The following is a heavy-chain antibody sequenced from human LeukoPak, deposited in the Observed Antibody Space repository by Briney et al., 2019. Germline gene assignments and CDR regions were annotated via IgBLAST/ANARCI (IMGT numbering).Heavy chain of an antibody. V-gene: IGHV3-53*01. CDR3: ARGKQYSTGWYYFDY. Sequence: GGSLRLSCAASGFTVSSNHMSWVSQAPGKGLEWVSVIYSGGSTHHADSVKGRFTISRDNSKNTLYLQMNSLRAEDTAVYYCARGKQYSTGWYYFDYWAREPWSPSPQ. J-gene: IGHJ4*02. D-gene: IGHD6-19*01. CDR2: IYSGGST. CDR1: GFTVSSNH.